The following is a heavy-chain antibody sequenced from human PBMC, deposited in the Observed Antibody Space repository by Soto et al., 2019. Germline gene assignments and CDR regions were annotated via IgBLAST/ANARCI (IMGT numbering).Heavy chain of an antibody. CDR1: GFTFSSYG. Sequence: GGSLRLSCAASGFTFSSYGMHWVRQAPCKGLEWVAVIWYDGSNKYYADSVKGRFTISRDNSKNTLYLQMNSLRAEDTAVYYCAKDKGRITMIVVAPRGRAFDIWGQGTMVTV. J-gene: IGHJ3*02. V-gene: IGHV3-33*06. CDR2: IWYDGSNK. D-gene: IGHD3-22*01. CDR3: AKDKGRITMIVVAPRGRAFDI.